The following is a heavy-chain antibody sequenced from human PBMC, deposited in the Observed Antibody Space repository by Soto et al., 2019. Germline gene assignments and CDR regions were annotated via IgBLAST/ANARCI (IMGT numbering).Heavy chain of an antibody. CDR1: GGSIRSHY. CDR3: ARLVDRNWYPFFFDY. J-gene: IGHJ4*02. CDR2: IYYSGSI. D-gene: IGHD1-1*01. V-gene: IGHV4-59*11. Sequence: SETLSLTCTVSGGSIRSHYWGWIRQPPGKGLEWIGYIYYSGSINYSPSLKSRVSISVDTSKNQVSLKVHSVTAADTAVYYCARLVDRNWYPFFFDYWGQGTQVT.